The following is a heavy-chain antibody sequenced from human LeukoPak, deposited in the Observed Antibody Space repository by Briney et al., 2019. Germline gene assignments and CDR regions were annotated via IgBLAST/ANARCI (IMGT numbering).Heavy chain of an antibody. J-gene: IGHJ4*02. CDR3: AREKPGYYDSSGVIDC. CDR1: GYTFTGYY. D-gene: IGHD3-22*01. V-gene: IGHV1-2*02. CDR2: INPNSGGT. Sequence: ASVKVSCKASGYTFTGYYMHWVRQAPGQGLEWMGWINPNSGGTNYAQKFQGRVTMTRDTSISTAYMELSRLRSDDTAVYYCAREKPGYYDSSGVIDCWGQGTLVTVSS.